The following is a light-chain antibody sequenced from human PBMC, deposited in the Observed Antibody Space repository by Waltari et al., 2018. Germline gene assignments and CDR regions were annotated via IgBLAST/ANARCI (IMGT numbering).Light chain of an antibody. CDR2: DVS. V-gene: IGLV2-14*03. Sequence: QSALTQPASVSGSLGQSITMSCTGTRSDIGIYNYVSWYQQHPGKAPKLLIDDVSHRPSGGSNRCSGSKAGNTAARTISGLQSEDEADYYCTSFSSDSTPLVFGTGTRVTV. J-gene: IGLJ1*01. CDR1: RSDIGIYNY. CDR3: TSFSSDSTPLV.